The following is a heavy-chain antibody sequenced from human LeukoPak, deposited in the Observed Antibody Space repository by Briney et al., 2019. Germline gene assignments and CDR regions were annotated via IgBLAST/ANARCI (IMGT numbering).Heavy chain of an antibody. CDR2: IRYDGSNK. Sequence: GGSLRLSCAASGFTFSSYGMHWVRQAPGKGLEGVAFIRYDGSNKYYADSVKGRFTISRDNSKNTLYLQMNSLRAEDTAVYYCAKDLSPAMVRGVFDHWGQGTLVTVSS. D-gene: IGHD3-10*01. J-gene: IGHJ5*02. V-gene: IGHV3-30*02. CDR3: AKDLSPAMVRGVFDH. CDR1: GFTFSSYG.